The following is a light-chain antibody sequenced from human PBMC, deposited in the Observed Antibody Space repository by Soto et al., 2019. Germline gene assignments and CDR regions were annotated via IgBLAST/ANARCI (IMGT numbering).Light chain of an antibody. Sequence: DIQMTQSPPTVSASVGDRVTITCRARQSISNSLAWYQQKPGKAPNLLIYEASSLQSGVPSRFSGSGSGTEFTLTISSLQPDDFATYYCQQYNSYLFGQGAKVDIK. CDR3: QQYNSYL. V-gene: IGKV1-5*01. CDR2: EAS. CDR1: QSISNS. J-gene: IGKJ1*01.